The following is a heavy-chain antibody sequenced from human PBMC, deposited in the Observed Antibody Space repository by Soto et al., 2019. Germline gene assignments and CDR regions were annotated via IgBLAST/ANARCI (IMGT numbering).Heavy chain of an antibody. D-gene: IGHD2-2*01. J-gene: IGHJ4*02. Sequence: PGGSLRLSCAASGFTFSSYAMSWVRQAPGKGLERVSAISGSGGSTYYADSVKGRFTISRDNSKNTLYLQMNSLRAEDTAVYYCANMGGYCSSTSCYDIVIEYSSSSDLSYWGQGTLVTVSS. CDR3: ANMGGYCSSTSCYDIVIEYSSSSDLSY. V-gene: IGHV3-23*01. CDR2: ISGSGGST. CDR1: GFTFSSYA.